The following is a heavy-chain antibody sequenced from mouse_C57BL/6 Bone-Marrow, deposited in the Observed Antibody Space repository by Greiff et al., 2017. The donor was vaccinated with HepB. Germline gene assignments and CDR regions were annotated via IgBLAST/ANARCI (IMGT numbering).Heavy chain of an antibody. CDR2: IYPGSGST. CDR1: GYTFTSYW. D-gene: IGHD3-2*02. Sequence: QVQLKQPGAELVKPGASVKMSCKASGYTFTSYWITWVKQRPGQGLEWIGDIYPGSGSTNYNEKFKSKATLTVDTSSSTAYMQLSSLTSEDSAVYYCARSLLGYLGAMDYWGQGTSVTVSS. J-gene: IGHJ4*01. CDR3: ARSLLGYLGAMDY. V-gene: IGHV1-55*01.